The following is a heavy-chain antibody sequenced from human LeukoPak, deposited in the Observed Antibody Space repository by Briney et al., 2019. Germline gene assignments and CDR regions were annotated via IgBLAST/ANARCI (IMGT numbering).Heavy chain of an antibody. V-gene: IGHV3-7*01. J-gene: IGHJ4*02. D-gene: IGHD4-17*01. CDR1: GFTFSSYW. CDR3: ASHGDYLPDYFDY. Sequence: PGGSLRLSCAASGFTFSSYWMSWVRQAPGKGLEWVANIKQDGSEKYYVDSVKGRFTISRDNAKNSLYLQMNGLRAEDTAVYYCASHGDYLPDYFDYWGQGTLVTVSS. CDR2: IKQDGSEK.